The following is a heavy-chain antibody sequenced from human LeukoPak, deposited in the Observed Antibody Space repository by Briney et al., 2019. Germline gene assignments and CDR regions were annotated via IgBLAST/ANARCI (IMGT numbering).Heavy chain of an antibody. CDR1: GFTFSSYS. Sequence: GGSLRLSCAASGFTFSSYSMNWVRQAPGKGLEWVSYISSSSSTIYYADSVKGRFTISRDNAKNSLYLQMNSLRAEDTAVYYCARDSDPTVTTSGYWGQGTLVTVSS. V-gene: IGHV3-48*01. CDR3: ARDSDPTVTTSGY. CDR2: ISSSSSTI. J-gene: IGHJ4*02. D-gene: IGHD4-17*01.